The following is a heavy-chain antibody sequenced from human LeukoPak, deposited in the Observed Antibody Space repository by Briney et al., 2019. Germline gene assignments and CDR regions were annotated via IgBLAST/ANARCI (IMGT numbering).Heavy chain of an antibody. CDR3: ASEPGVITGTTRFMDV. CDR2: ISAYNGNT. V-gene: IGHV1-18*01. CDR1: GYTFTSYG. D-gene: IGHD1-7*01. J-gene: IGHJ6*03. Sequence: ASVKVSRKASGYTFTSYGINGVRQAPRQGLEWMGWISAYNGNTHYAQKLQGRVTMTTDTSTSTAYMELRSPSSADTAVYYSASEPGVITGTTRFMDVWGKGTTVTVSS.